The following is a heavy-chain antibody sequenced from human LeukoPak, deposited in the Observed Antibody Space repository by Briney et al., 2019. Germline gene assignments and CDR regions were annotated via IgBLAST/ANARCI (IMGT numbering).Heavy chain of an antibody. D-gene: IGHD1-26*01. J-gene: IGHJ4*02. CDR2: IYHSGST. V-gene: IGHV4-38-2*02. Sequence: SETLSLTCTVSGYSISSGYYWGWMRQPPGKGLEWIGSIYHSGSTYYNPSLKSRVTISVDTSKNQFSLKLSSVTAADTAVYYCASDDWELLPAWWGQGTLVTVSS. CDR3: ASDDWELLPAW. CDR1: GYSISSGYY.